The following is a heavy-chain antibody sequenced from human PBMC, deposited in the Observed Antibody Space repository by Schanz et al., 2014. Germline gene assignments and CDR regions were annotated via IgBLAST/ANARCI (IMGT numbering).Heavy chain of an antibody. V-gene: IGHV3-23*04. CDR1: GYTFSSNA. J-gene: IGHJ6*02. CDR2: ISGSGGST. Sequence: EVQLVESGGGLVQPGGSLRLSCAASGYTFSSNAMSWVRQAPGKGLEWVSTISGSGGSTYYADSVKGRFTISRDNSKNTLSLQLNSLRAEDTAVYYCARACCRQENHYYYTGMDVWGQGTTVTVSS. CDR3: ARACCRQENHYYYTGMDV. D-gene: IGHD2-15*01.